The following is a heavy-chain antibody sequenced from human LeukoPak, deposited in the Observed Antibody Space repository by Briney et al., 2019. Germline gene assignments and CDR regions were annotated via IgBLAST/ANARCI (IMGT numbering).Heavy chain of an antibody. J-gene: IGHJ4*02. V-gene: IGHV3-74*01. CDR3: ARAPTVLVGYCSSSSCQADY. Sequence: PGGSLRLSCTASGFTFRKYWLHWVRQAPGKGLVWVSRINPDDGSTSYADSVKGRFTISRDNAENSLYLQMNSLRVEDTAVYYCARAPTVLVGYCSSSSCQADYWGQGTLVTVSS. D-gene: IGHD2-2*01. CDR1: GFTFRKYW. CDR2: INPDDGST.